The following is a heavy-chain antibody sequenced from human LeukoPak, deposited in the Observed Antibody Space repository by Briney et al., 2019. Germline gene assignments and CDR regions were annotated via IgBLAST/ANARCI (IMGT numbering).Heavy chain of an antibody. V-gene: IGHV1-69*05. D-gene: IGHD2-8*01. J-gene: IGHJ3*02. Sequence: GASVKVSCKASGYTFTSYGISWVRQAPGQGLEWMGGIIPIFDTPNYAQKFQGRVTITTDESTSTAYMELSSLRSEDTAVYYCARGLLGVQDAFDIWGQGTMVTVSS. CDR2: IIPIFDTP. CDR1: GYTFTSYG. CDR3: ARGLLGVQDAFDI.